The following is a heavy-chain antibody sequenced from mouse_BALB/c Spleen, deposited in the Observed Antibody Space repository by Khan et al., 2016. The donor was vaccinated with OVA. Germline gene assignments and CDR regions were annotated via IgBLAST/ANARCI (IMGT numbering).Heavy chain of an antibody. CDR1: GYTFTTYT. CDR3: VREGAYYRSDGWFAY. D-gene: IGHD2-14*01. V-gene: IGHV1-4*01. CDR2: IIPSNDYT. Sequence: QVQLQQSGAELARPGASVKMSCKASGYTFTTYTIHWVKQRPGQGLEWIGYIIPSNDYTNYNQKFKDRATLTAAKSSSTAYMQLSSLTSEDSAVYYVVREGAYYRSDGWFAYWGQGTLVTVSA. J-gene: IGHJ3*01.